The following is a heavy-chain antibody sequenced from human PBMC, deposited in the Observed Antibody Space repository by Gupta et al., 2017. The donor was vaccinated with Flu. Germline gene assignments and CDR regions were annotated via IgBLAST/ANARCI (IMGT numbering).Heavy chain of an antibody. J-gene: IGHJ4*02. D-gene: IGHD3-22*01. CDR3: AAYYYDSSGYYWSDY. Sequence: QVQLQESGPGLVKPSETLSLTCTVSGGSISSYYWSWIRQPAGKGLEWIGRIYTSGSTNYNPSLKSRVTMSVDTSKNQFSLKLSSVTAADTAVYYCAAYYYDSSGYYWSDYWGQGTLVTVSS. CDR2: IYTSGST. CDR1: GGSISSYY. V-gene: IGHV4-4*07.